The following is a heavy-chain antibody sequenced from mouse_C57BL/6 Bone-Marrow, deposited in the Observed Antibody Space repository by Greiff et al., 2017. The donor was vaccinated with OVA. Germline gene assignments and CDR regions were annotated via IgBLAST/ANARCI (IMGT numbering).Heavy chain of an antibody. Sequence: EVQRVESGGGLVQPGGSLKLSCAASGFTFSDYYMYWVRQTPEKRLEWVAYISNGGGSTYYPDTVKGRFTISRDNAKNTLYLQMSRLKSEDTAMYYCARHEKSGSSYWTWFAYWGQGTLVTVSA. D-gene: IGHD1-1*01. CDR3: ARHEKSGSSYWTWFAY. CDR1: GFTFSDYY. CDR2: ISNGGGST. J-gene: IGHJ3*01. V-gene: IGHV5-12*01.